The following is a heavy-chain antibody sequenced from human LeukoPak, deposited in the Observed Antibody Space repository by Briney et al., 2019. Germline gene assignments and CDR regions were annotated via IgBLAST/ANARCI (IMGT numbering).Heavy chain of an antibody. CDR2: IYYTGST. J-gene: IGHJ6*03. CDR3: ARVVYSGYDFRGAMDV. Sequence: SETLSLTCTVSGGSISSYYWSWIRQPLGKGLEWIGYIYYTGSTNHNPSLKSRVTISVDTSKNQFSLKLSSVTAADTAVYYCARVVYSGYDFRGAMDVWGKGTTVTVSS. D-gene: IGHD5-12*01. V-gene: IGHV4-59*01. CDR1: GGSISSYY.